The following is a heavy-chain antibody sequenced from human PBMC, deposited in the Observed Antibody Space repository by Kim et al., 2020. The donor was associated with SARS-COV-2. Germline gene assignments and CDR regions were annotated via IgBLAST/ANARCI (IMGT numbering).Heavy chain of an antibody. J-gene: IGHJ5*02. Sequence: GGSLRLSCAASGFTFSTYSMNWVRQAPGKGLEWVSYISSYSTTIYYADSVKGRFTISRDNAKNSLYLQMNSLTDDDTAVYYCARDGHGSGTYYPYPWGQGTLVTVSS. D-gene: IGHD3-10*01. CDR2: ISSYSTTI. V-gene: IGHV3-48*02. CDR3: ARDGHGSGTYYPYP. CDR1: GFTFSTYS.